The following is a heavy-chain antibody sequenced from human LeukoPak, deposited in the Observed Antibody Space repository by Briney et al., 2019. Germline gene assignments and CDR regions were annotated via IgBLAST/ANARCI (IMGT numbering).Heavy chain of an antibody. V-gene: IGHV4-34*01. Sequence: PSETLSLTCAVYGGSFSGYYWSWIRQPPGKGLEWIGEINHSGSTNYNPSLKSRVTISVDTSKNQFSLKLSSVTAADTAVYYCARFIVVVPAAGWFDPWGQGTLVTVSS. CDR3: ARFIVVVPAAGWFDP. CDR1: GGSFSGYY. D-gene: IGHD2-2*01. CDR2: INHSGST. J-gene: IGHJ5*02.